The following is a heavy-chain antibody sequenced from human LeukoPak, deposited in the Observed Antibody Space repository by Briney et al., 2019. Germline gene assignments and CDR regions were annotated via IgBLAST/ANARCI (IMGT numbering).Heavy chain of an antibody. Sequence: KSSETLSLTCAVSGGSISSSNWWSWVRQPPGKGLEWIGEIYHSGTTNYNPSLKSRVTISVDKSKNQFSLKLSSVTAADTAVYYCARVRGFGADYYYYYMDVWGKGTTVAVSS. CDR2: IYHSGTT. CDR1: GGSISSSNW. J-gene: IGHJ6*03. D-gene: IGHD3-10*01. CDR3: ARVRGFGADYYYYYMDV. V-gene: IGHV4-4*02.